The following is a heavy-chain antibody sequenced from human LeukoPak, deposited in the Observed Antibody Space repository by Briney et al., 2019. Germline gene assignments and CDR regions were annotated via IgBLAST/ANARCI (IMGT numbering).Heavy chain of an antibody. D-gene: IGHD5-24*01. V-gene: IGHV3-21*01. J-gene: IGHJ4*02. CDR1: GFTFSSYS. CDR2: ISSSSSYI. CDR3: ARVEVEMATNDY. Sequence: GGSLRLSCAASGFTFSSYSMNWVRQAPGKGLEWVSSISSSSSYIYYADSVKGRFTISRDNAKNSLYLQMNSLRAEDTAVYYCARVEVEMATNDYWGQGTLVTVSS.